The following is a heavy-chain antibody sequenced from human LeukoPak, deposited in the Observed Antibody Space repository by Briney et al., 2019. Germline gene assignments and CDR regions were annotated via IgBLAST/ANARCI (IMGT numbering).Heavy chain of an antibody. CDR3: ARLYDSSGYYPSDAFDI. D-gene: IGHD3-22*01. Sequence: SETLSLTCTVSGGSISSYYWSWIRQPPGKGLEWIGYIYYSGSTSYNPSLKSRVTISVDTSKNQFSLKLSSVTAADTAVYYCARLYDSSGYYPSDAFDIWGQGTMVTVSS. CDR2: IYYSGST. CDR1: GGSISSYY. J-gene: IGHJ3*02. V-gene: IGHV4-59*08.